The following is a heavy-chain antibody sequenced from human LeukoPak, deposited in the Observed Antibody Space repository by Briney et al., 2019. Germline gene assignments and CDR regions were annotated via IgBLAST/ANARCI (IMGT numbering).Heavy chain of an antibody. CDR2: ISGSGGST. Sequence: GGSLRLSCAASGFTFSSYAMSWVRQAPGMGLEWVSAISGSGGSTYYAGSVKGRFTISRDNSKNTLYLQMNSLRAEDTAVYYCAKDRELEDFDYWGQGTLVTVSS. J-gene: IGHJ4*02. D-gene: IGHD1-7*01. CDR1: GFTFSSYA. CDR3: AKDRELEDFDY. V-gene: IGHV3-23*01.